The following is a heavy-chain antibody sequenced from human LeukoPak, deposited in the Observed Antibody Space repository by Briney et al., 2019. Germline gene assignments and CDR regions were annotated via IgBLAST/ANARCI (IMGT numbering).Heavy chain of an antibody. V-gene: IGHV3-11*04. D-gene: IGHD3-9*01. CDR3: ARVGADYDILTGYPAYYFDY. CDR1: GFTFSDYY. Sequence: KPGGSLRLSCAASGFTFSDYYMSWIRQAPGKGLEWVSYISSIGSTIYYADSVKGRFTISRDNAKNSLYLQMNSLRAEDTAVYYCARVGADYDILTGYPAYYFDYWGQGTLVTVSS. J-gene: IGHJ4*02. CDR2: ISSIGSTI.